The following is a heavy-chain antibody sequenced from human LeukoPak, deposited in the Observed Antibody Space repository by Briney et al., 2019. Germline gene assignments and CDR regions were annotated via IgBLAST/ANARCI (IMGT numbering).Heavy chain of an antibody. CDR1: GYTFTSYA. CDR3: ASPGRYCSSTSCYSYYGMDV. CDR2: INAGNGNT. Sequence: ASVKVSCKASGYTFTSYAMHWVRQAPGQRLEWMGWINAGNGNTKYSQKFQGRVTITRDTSASTAYMELSSLRSEDTAAYYCASPGRYCSSTSCYSYYGMDVWGQGTTVTVSS. J-gene: IGHJ6*02. V-gene: IGHV1-3*01. D-gene: IGHD2-2*02.